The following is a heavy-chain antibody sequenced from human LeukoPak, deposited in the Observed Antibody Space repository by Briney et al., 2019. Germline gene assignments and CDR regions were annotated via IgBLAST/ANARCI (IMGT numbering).Heavy chain of an antibody. J-gene: IGHJ4*02. D-gene: IGHD4-17*01. Sequence: PGESLKISCQGSGYSFTSYWITWVRQMPGKGLEWMGTIDPSDSYTNYSPSFQGHVTISADKSISTAYLQWSSLKASDTAMYYCAILFGDYPDYWGQGTLVTVSS. CDR2: IDPSDSYT. CDR3: AILFGDYPDY. V-gene: IGHV5-10-1*01. CDR1: GYSFTSYW.